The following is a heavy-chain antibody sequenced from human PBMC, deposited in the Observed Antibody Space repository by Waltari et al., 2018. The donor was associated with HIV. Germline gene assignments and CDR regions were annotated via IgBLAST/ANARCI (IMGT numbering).Heavy chain of an antibody. CDR3: ARGYSSSRWIPLYH. V-gene: IGHV3-33*01. Sequence: QVQLVESGGGAVQPGTSLTLSCAVSGFTFANFGIHWVRQSPGQGLEWLAFFWSDGVEISYADSVKGRFTISKDSSQKTLYLHLTSLRAEDTALYYCARGYSSSRWIPLYHWGRGTLVTVSS. J-gene: IGHJ4*02. CDR2: FWSDGVEI. CDR1: GFTFANFG. D-gene: IGHD6-6*01.